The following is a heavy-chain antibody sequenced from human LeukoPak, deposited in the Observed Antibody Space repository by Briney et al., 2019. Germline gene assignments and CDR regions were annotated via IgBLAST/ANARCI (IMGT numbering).Heavy chain of an antibody. CDR1: GGSISSYY. V-gene: IGHV4-59*01. Sequence: SETLSLTCTVSGGSISSYYWSWIRQPPGKGLEWIGYIYYSGSTNYNPSLKSRVTISVDTSKNQFSLKLSSVTAADTAVYYCARVSYYDSSSFYYYHGMDVWGQGTTVTVSS. CDR2: IYYSGST. J-gene: IGHJ6*02. D-gene: IGHD3-22*01. CDR3: ARVSYYDSSSFYYYHGMDV.